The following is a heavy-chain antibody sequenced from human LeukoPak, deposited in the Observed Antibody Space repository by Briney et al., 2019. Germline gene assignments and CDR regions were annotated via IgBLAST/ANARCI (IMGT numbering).Heavy chain of an antibody. Sequence: ASVKVSCKTSGYTFTSYGISWVRQAPGQGLEWMGWIIAYNGNTNYAQKLQGRVTMTTDTSTSTAYMELRSLRSDDTAVYYCARVTSWQYSSGWYWFDPWGQGTLVTVSS. V-gene: IGHV1-18*01. CDR1: GYTFTSYG. CDR2: IIAYNGNT. CDR3: ARVTSWQYSSGWYWFDP. J-gene: IGHJ5*02. D-gene: IGHD6-19*01.